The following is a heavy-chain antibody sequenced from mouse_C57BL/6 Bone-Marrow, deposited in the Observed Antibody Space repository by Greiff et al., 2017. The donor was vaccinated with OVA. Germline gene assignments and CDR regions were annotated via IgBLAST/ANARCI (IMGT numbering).Heavy chain of an antibody. D-gene: IGHD1-1*01. CDR1: GYTFTDYN. J-gene: IGHJ2*01. V-gene: IGHV1-22*01. CDR3: ARRGTVEDYFDY. CDR2: INPNNGGT. Sequence: VQLKQSGPELVKPGASVKMSCKASGYTFTDYNMHWVKQSHGKSLEWIGYINPNNGGTSYNQKFKGKATLTVNKSSSTAYMELRSLTSEDSAVYYCARRGTVEDYFDYWGQGTTLTVSS.